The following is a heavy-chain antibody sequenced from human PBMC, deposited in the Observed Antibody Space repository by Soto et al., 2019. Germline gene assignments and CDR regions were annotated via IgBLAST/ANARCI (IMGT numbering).Heavy chain of an antibody. J-gene: IGHJ4*02. V-gene: IGHV3-49*04. D-gene: IGHD1-26*01. CDR1: GFTFGGSA. CDR3: TRGSILWETFSYFLDH. CDR2: IRGKACCGTT. Sequence: GSLRLSCGAYGFTFGGSAMAWVRQAPGKGLESVGFIRGKACCGTTQYATSVRGRFVISRDDSNSIVYLQMNSLEIEHTGVYYCTRGSILWETFSYFLDHWGLGARVTLS.